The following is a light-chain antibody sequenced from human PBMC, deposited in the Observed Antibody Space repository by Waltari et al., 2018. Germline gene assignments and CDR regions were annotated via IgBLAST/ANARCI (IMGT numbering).Light chain of an antibody. J-gene: IGLJ2*01. Sequence: QSALTQPRSVSGSPGQSATISCTGTSSDVGGYNYVSWYQHHPGKAPKLLIFDVIKRPSGVPDRFSGSKSGNTASLTISGLQAEDEADYYCCSYAGSYTVVFGGGTRLTVL. CDR3: CSYAGSYTVV. V-gene: IGLV2-11*01. CDR2: DVI. CDR1: SSDVGGYNY.